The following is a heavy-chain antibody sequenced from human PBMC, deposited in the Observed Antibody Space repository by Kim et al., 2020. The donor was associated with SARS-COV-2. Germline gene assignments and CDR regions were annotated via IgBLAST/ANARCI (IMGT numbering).Heavy chain of an antibody. V-gene: IGHV3-23*01. CDR2: ISMSGDSP. J-gene: IGHJ4*01. Sequence: GGSLRLSCAASGFTFSTYVMSWVRQAPGKGLESVSGISMSGDSPYYTASVKRRFTVYSDNSKNALYLQMNNLRAEDTAVYYCAKEYLLLAGSDAFDFWGHGSLVTVA. CDR3: AKEYLLLAGSDAFDF. CDR1: GFTFSTYV. D-gene: IGHD6-19*01.